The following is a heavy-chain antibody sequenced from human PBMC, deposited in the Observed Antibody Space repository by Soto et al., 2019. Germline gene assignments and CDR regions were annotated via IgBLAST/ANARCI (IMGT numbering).Heavy chain of an antibody. CDR1: GFTFSNAW. V-gene: IGHV3-15*01. J-gene: IGHJ6*02. Sequence: GGSLRLSCAASGFTFSNAWMSWVRQAPGKGLEWVGRIKGKTDGGTTDYAAPVKGRFTISRDDSKNTLYLQMNSLKTEDTAVYYCTTDHEGYYYYGMDVWGQGTTVTVS. CDR2: IKGKTDGGTT. CDR3: TTDHEGYYYYGMDV.